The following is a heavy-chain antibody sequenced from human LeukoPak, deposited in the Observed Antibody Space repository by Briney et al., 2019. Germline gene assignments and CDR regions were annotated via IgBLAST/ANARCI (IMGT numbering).Heavy chain of an antibody. CDR1: EDSFTNYW. J-gene: IGHJ3*02. D-gene: IGHD3-10*01. V-gene: IGHV5-51*01. Sequence: GESLKISCKGSEDSFTNYWIGWVRQMPGKGLECMGIIYPGDTDTRYSASFQGQVTISADKSSRTAYLQWSSLKASDSTMYFCAIPARRMVRGILSAFDIWGQGTMVTLSS. CDR2: IYPGDTDT. CDR3: AIPARRMVRGILSAFDI.